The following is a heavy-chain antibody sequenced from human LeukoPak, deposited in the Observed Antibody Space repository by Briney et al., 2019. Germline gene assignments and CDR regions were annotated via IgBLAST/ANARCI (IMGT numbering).Heavy chain of an antibody. V-gene: IGHV4-38-2*01. J-gene: IGHJ4*02. CDR3: ARVATTTNPPQRPFDY. CDR2: IHHSGST. Sequence: PSETLSLTCAVSGYFINSGYCWGWIRQPPGKGLEWIVSIHHSGSTYYNPSLKSRVTISVDTSKNQFSLKLSSVTAADTAVYYCARVATTTNPPQRPFDYWGQGTLVTVSS. CDR1: GYFINSGYC. D-gene: IGHD5-12*01.